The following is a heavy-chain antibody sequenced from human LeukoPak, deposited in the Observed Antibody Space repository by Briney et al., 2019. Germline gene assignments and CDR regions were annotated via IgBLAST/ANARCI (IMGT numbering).Heavy chain of an antibody. V-gene: IGHV4-4*09. CDR2: ICTSGST. CDR3: ARHVSTSESENFDY. Sequence: SETLSLTCTVSGGSISSYYWSWIRQPPGKGLEWIGYICTSGSTNYNPSLKSRVTISVDTSKNQFSLKLSSVTAADTAVYYCARHVSTSESENFDYWGQGTLVTVSS. D-gene: IGHD3-10*02. J-gene: IGHJ4*02. CDR1: GGSISSYY.